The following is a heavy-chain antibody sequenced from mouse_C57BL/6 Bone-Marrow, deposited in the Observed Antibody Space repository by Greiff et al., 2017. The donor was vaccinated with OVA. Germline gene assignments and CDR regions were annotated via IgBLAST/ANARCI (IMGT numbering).Heavy chain of an antibody. V-gene: IGHV10-1*01. Sequence: EVQLVESGGGLVQPKGSLKLSCAASGFSFNTYAMNWVRQAPGKGLEWVARIRSKSNNYATYYADSVKDRFTISRDDSESMLYLQMNNLKTEDTAMYYCVRQRGYYYGFFDYWGQGTTLTVSS. CDR3: VRQRGYYYGFFDY. CDR2: IRSKSNNYAT. D-gene: IGHD1-1*01. CDR1: GFSFNTYA. J-gene: IGHJ2*01.